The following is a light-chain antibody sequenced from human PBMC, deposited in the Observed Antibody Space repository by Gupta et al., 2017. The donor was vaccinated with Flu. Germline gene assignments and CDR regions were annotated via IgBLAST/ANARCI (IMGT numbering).Light chain of an antibody. CDR2: DAS. CDR3: HQRSNWPPLT. Sequence: ERATLSCRASQSVSSYLAWYQQKPGQAPRLLIYDASNRAPGIPARFSGSGSGTDFTLTISSLEPEDFAVYYCHQRSNWPPLTFGGGTKVEI. J-gene: IGKJ4*01. CDR1: QSVSSY. V-gene: IGKV3-11*01.